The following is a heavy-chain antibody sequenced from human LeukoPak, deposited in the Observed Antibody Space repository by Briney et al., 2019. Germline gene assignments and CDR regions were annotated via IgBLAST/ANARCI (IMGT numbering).Heavy chain of an antibody. Sequence: ASVKVSYKASGYTFTSHYMHWVRQAPGQGLEWMGIINPSGGSTTFAQKFQGRVTMTRDTSTSTVYMDLSSLRSDDTAVYYCARGPITGDFFDYWGQGSLVTVSS. CDR3: ARGPITGDFFDY. CDR1: GYTFTSHY. V-gene: IGHV1-46*01. D-gene: IGHD3-10*01. J-gene: IGHJ4*02. CDR2: INPSGGST.